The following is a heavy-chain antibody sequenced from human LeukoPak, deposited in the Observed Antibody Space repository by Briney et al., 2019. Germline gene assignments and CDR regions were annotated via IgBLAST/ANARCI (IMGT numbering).Heavy chain of an antibody. Sequence: GGSLRLSCAASGFTFSNYGMHWVRQAPGKGLEWVAVISYDGSNKYYADSVKGRFTISRDNSKNTLYLQMNSLRAEDTAVYYCAKPYQDTAMVTDYWGQGTLVTVSS. CDR1: GFTFSNYG. V-gene: IGHV3-30*18. J-gene: IGHJ4*02. D-gene: IGHD5-18*01. CDR3: AKPYQDTAMVTDY. CDR2: ISYDGSNK.